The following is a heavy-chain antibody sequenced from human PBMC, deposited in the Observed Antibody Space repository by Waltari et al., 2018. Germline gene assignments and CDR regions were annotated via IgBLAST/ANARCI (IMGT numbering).Heavy chain of an antibody. Sequence: QVQLVQSGAEVKKPGASVKVSCKASGYTFTGYYMHWVRQAPGQGLEWMGRINPSSGGTNHAQKFQGRLTMTRDTSISTAYMELSRLRADDTAVYYCARRYYGSGSLIDAFDIWGQGTMVTVSS. V-gene: IGHV1-2*06. CDR2: INPSSGGT. J-gene: IGHJ3*02. CDR1: GYTFTGYY. D-gene: IGHD3-10*01. CDR3: ARRYYGSGSLIDAFDI.